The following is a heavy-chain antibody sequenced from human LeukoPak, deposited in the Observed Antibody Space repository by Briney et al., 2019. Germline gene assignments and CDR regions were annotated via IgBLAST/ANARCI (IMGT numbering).Heavy chain of an antibody. Sequence: GGSLRLSCAACGFTVSSNCMSWVRQAPGKGLEWVSVIYSGGSTYYADSVKGRFTISRDNSKNTLYLQMNSLRAEDTAVYYCARELDYYDSSGYYYFDYWGQGTLVTVSS. J-gene: IGHJ4*02. CDR2: IYSGGST. D-gene: IGHD3-22*01. CDR1: GFTVSSNC. V-gene: IGHV3-53*05. CDR3: ARELDYYDSSGYYYFDY.